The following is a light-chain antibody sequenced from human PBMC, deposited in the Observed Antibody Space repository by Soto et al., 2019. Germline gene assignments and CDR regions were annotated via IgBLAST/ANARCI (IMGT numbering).Light chain of an antibody. CDR1: QSVSSSY. CDR3: QQYGSSPNT. Sequence: EIVLTQSPGTLSLSPGARATLSCRASQSVSSSYLAWYQQKPGQAPRLLIYGASSRATGIPDRFSGRGSGTEFTITISRLEPEDFAVYYCQQYGSSPNTFGGGTKVEIK. CDR2: GAS. J-gene: IGKJ4*01. V-gene: IGKV3-20*01.